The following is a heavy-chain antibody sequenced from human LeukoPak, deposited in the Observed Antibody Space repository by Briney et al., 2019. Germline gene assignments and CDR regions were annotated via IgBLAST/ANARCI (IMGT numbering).Heavy chain of an antibody. CDR1: GFTFSSYA. V-gene: IGHV3-23*01. CDR2: ISGSGGST. Sequence: PGGSLRLSCAASGFTFSSYAMNWVRQAPGKVLEWVSAISGSGGSTNYADSVKGRFTISRDDSKNTLYLQMNSLRAEDTAVYYCAKETSSSFDYWGQGTLVTVSS. J-gene: IGHJ4*02. CDR3: AKETSSSFDY. D-gene: IGHD6-6*01.